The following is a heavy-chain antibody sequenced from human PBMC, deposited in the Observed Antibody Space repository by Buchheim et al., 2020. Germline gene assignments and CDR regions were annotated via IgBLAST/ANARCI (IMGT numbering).Heavy chain of an antibody. J-gene: IGHJ4*02. CDR1: GFTFSSHW. V-gene: IGHV3-74*01. D-gene: IGHD1-26*01. CDR3: GRVTLGATGLDS. CDR2: ISGDGSGI. Sequence: EVQLVESGGGLVQPGGSLRLYCAASGFTFSSHWMQWVRQGPGEGLVWVSRISGDGSGITYADSVRGRFTISRDNAKSTLYLQMNSLRAEDTAVYYCGRVTLGATGLDSWGQGT.